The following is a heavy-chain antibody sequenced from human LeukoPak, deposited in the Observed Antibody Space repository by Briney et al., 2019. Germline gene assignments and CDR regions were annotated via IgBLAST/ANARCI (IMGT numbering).Heavy chain of an antibody. Sequence: TSETPSLTCTVSGGSIRSYYWSWIRQPPGKGLEWIGYIYYSGSTNYNPSLKSRVTISVDTSKNQFSLKLSSVTAADTAVYYCARGRGSGSYDYFDYWGQGTLVTVSS. CDR1: GGSIRSYY. CDR2: IYYSGST. V-gene: IGHV4-59*01. CDR3: ARGRGSGSYDYFDY. D-gene: IGHD1-26*01. J-gene: IGHJ4*02.